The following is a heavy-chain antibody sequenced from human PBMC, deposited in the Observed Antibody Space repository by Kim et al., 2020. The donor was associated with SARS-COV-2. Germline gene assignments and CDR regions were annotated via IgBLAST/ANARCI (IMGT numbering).Heavy chain of an antibody. D-gene: IGHD2-21*02. J-gene: IGHJ3*02. V-gene: IGHV4-34*01. Sequence: NYNPSLKSRVTISVDTSKNQFSRKRSSVTAADTAVYYCARGVTGVKAFDIWGQGTMVTVSS. CDR3: ARGVTGVKAFDI.